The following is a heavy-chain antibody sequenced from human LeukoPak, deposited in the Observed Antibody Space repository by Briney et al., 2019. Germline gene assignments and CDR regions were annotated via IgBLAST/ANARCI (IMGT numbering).Heavy chain of an antibody. CDR1: GFTFSSYD. CDR3: TNLNSGTYYFDY. J-gene: IGHJ4*02. Sequence: GGSLRLSCAVSGFTFSSYDMNWVRQAPGKGLEWVAFIRYDGSRKYYADSVKGRFTISRDNSKNTVYLQMNSLRAEDTAVYYCTNLNSGTYYFDYWGQGTLVTVSS. V-gene: IGHV3-30*02. CDR2: IRYDGSRK. D-gene: IGHD5-12*01.